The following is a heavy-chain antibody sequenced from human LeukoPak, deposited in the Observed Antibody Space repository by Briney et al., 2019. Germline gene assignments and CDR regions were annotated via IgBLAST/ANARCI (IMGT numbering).Heavy chain of an antibody. CDR1: GFTFSSYS. CDR3: ARSHRTLRLPDAFDI. V-gene: IGHV3-21*01. CDR2: ISSSSSYI. D-gene: IGHD1-7*01. Sequence: GGSLRLSCAASGFTFSSYSMNWVRQAPGKGLEWVSSISSSSSYIYYADSVKGRFTISRDNAENSLYLQMNSLRAEDTAVYYCARSHRTLRLPDAFDIWGQGTMVTVSS. J-gene: IGHJ3*02.